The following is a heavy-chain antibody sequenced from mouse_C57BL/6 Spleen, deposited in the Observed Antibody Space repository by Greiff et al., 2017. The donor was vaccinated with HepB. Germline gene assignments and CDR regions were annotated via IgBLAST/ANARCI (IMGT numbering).Heavy chain of an antibody. CDR3: ARDQLGRGFAY. CDR2: ISDGGSYT. CDR1: GFTFSSYA. Sequence: EVQVVESGGGLVKPGGSLKLSCAASGFTFSSYAMSWVRQTPEKRLEWVATISDGGSYTYYPDNVKGRFTISRDNAKNNLYLQMSHLKSEDTAMYYCARDQLGRGFAYWGQGTLVTVSA. J-gene: IGHJ3*01. D-gene: IGHD4-1*02. V-gene: IGHV5-4*01.